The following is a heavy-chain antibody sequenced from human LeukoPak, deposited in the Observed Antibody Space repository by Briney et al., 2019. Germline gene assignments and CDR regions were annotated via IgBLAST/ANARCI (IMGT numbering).Heavy chain of an antibody. CDR3: ARVHRRCSSTSCYRAAWFDP. V-gene: IGHV1-8*03. CDR2: MNPNSGNT. J-gene: IGHJ5*02. D-gene: IGHD2-2*02. CDR1: GYTFTSDD. Sequence: ASVKVSCKASGYTFTSDDINWVRQATGQGLEWMGWMNPNSGNTGHAQKFQGRVTLNRNTSISPAHMELSSLRSEDTAVYYCARVHRRCSSTSCYRAAWFDPWGQGTPVTVSS.